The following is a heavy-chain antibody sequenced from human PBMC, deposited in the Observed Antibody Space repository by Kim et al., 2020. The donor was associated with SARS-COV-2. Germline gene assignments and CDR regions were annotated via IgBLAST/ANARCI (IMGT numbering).Heavy chain of an antibody. D-gene: IGHD2-15*01. V-gene: IGHV1-69*01. J-gene: IGHJ4*02. CDR3: AREGSAPGLDY. Sequence: NYARKFQGRVTITADESTSTAYMELSSLRSEDTAVYYCAREGSAPGLDYWGQGTLVTVSS.